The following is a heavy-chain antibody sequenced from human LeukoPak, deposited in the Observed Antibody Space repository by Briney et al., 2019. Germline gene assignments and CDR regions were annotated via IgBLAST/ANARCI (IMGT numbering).Heavy chain of an antibody. Sequence: PGGSLRLSCAASGFTFDDYGMSWVRQAPGKGLEWVSAISGSGGSTYYADSVKGRFTISRDNSKNTLYLQMNSLRAEDTAVYYCAKGRSRFDYWGQGTQVTVSS. J-gene: IGHJ4*02. CDR1: GFTFDDYG. CDR2: ISGSGGST. CDR3: AKGRSRFDY. D-gene: IGHD6-19*01. V-gene: IGHV3-23*01.